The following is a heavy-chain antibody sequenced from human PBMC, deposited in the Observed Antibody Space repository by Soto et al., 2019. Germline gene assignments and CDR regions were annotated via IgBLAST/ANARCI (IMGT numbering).Heavy chain of an antibody. CDR1: GYTFTSYG. J-gene: IGHJ6*03. V-gene: IGHV1-18*01. CDR2: ISPYNGNA. CDR3: ARGGREKLVYCSSTSCYPHYYMDV. Sequence: ASVKVSCKASGYTFTSYGLSWVRQAPGQGLEWMGWISPYNGNANYAQKFQGRVTMTTNTSISTAYMELSSLRSEDTAVYYCARGGREKLVYCSSTSCYPHYYMDVWGKGTTVTVSS. D-gene: IGHD2-2*01.